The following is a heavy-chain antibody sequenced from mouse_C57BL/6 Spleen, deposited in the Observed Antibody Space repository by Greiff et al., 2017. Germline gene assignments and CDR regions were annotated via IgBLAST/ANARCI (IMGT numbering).Heavy chain of an antibody. D-gene: IGHD1-1*01. CDR3: ARMGLYYGSSLWYFDV. V-gene: IGHV8-8*01. CDR1: GFSLSTFGMG. Sequence: QVTLKESGPGILQPSQTLSLTCSFSGFSLSTFGMGVGWIRQPAGKGLEWLAHIWWDDDKYYNPALKSRLTISKDTSKNQVFLKIANVDTADTATYYCARMGLYYGSSLWYFDVWGTGTTVTVSS. J-gene: IGHJ1*03. CDR2: IWWDDDK.